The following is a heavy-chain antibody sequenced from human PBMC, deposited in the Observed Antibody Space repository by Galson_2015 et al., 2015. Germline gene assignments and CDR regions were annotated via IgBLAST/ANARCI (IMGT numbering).Heavy chain of an antibody. CDR2: IYPDDSDT. D-gene: IGHD6-19*01. CDR1: GYSFTRYW. CDR3: ARHRLGYSSTWNYGMDV. V-gene: IGHV5-51*01. Sequence: QSGAEVKKPGESLKISCKGSGYSFTRYWIGWVRQMPGKGLEWMAMIYPDDSDTKYSPSFQGQVTISADKSISTAYLQWSSLKASDTAMYYCARHRLGYSSTWNYGMDVWGQGTTVTVSS. J-gene: IGHJ6*02.